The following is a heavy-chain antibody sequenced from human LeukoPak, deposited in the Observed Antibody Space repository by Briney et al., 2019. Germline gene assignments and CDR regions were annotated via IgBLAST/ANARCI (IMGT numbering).Heavy chain of an antibody. J-gene: IGHJ4*02. CDR3: ARVQDIEMRVEDF. D-gene: IGHD3-22*01. CDR2: ISGSNGNT. V-gene: IGHV1-18*01. Sequence: ASVKVSCKTSGYTFSNFGINWVRQAPGQGLEWMGWISGSNGNTNYAQSLQGRVIMTTDTSTTTVHMELRSLRSDDSAVYYCARVQDIEMRVEDFWGQGTLVTVSS. CDR1: GYTFSNFG.